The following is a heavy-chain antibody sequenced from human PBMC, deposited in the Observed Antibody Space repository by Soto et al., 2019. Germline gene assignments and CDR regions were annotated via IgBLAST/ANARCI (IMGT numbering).Heavy chain of an antibody. Sequence: EVQLLESGGGLVQPGGSLRLSCAASGFTFSEYGMAWVRQAPGKGLEWISGISGSGGATYYADSVQGRFTISKDFSKNTVYLQMSGLRAEDTAVYYCGKLRTGYALYYFDFWGQGAVVTVSS. CDR2: ISGSGGAT. CDR1: GFTFSEYG. V-gene: IGHV3-23*01. CDR3: GKLRTGYALYYFDF. D-gene: IGHD3-9*01. J-gene: IGHJ4*02.